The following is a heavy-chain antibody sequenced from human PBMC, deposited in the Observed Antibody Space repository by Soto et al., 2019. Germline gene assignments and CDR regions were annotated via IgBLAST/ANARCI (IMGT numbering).Heavy chain of an antibody. CDR1: GFSLSTSGVV. D-gene: IGHD3-3*01. Sequence: QITLKESGPTLVKPTQTLTLTCTFSGFSLSTSGVVVGWIRQPPGKALEWLALIYWDDDKRYSPSLKSRLTITKDTSKNQVVLTMTNMDPVDTATYYCARNYDFWSGLDYWGQGTLVTVSS. J-gene: IGHJ4*02. CDR3: ARNYDFWSGLDY. CDR2: IYWDDDK. V-gene: IGHV2-5*02.